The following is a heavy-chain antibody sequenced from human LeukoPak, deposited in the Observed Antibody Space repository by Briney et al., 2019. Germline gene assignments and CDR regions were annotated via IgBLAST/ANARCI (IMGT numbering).Heavy chain of an antibody. D-gene: IGHD6-13*01. CDR1: GFTVNSYN. V-gene: IGHV3-48*02. CDR2: ISSSGTK. J-gene: IGHJ5*02. CDR3: ARGPSSSSWSRFDP. Sequence: GGSLRLSCSASGFTVNSYNMNWVRQAPGKGLEWVSCISSSGTKYYSDSVKGRFTTSRDNGKSSLFLEMNSLRDEDTAVYYCARGPSSSSWSRFDPWGQGTLVTVSS.